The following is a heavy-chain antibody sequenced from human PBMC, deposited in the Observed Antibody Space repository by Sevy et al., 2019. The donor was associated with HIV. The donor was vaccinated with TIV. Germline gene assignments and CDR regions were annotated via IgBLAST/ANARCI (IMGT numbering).Heavy chain of an antibody. V-gene: IGHV4-59*12. CDR3: ARAPPVVVVPGAPSWFDP. CDR1: GDSISGYY. Sequence: SETLSLTCTVSGDSISGYYWSWIRQPPGKGLEWIGYFYYSRSTNYNPSLKSRVTISVDTSKNQVSLRLNSVTAADTAVYYCARAPPVVVVPGAPSWFDPWGQGTLVTVSS. D-gene: IGHD2-2*01. CDR2: FYYSRST. J-gene: IGHJ5*02.